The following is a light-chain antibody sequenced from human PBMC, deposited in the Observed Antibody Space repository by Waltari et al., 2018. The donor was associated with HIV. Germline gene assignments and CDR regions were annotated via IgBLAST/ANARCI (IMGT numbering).Light chain of an antibody. CDR1: SLPKQF. Sequence: SSDLTQPPSLSVSPGQTATITCSGDSLPKQFGYWYQQKAGQAPVLIKNKERERPAGIPERFSGSSSGTTVTLTITEVQAEDEADYHCQSADSSGSFWVFGGGTKLTVL. CDR2: KER. J-gene: IGLJ3*02. V-gene: IGLV3-25*03. CDR3: QSADSSGSFWV.